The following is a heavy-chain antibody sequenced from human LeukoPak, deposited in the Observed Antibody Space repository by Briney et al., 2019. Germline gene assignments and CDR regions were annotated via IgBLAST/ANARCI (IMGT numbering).Heavy chain of an antibody. J-gene: IGHJ4*02. CDR2: ISTYRGNK. CDR1: GYTFTESG. Sequence: ASVKVSCKASGYTFTESGISCVRQAPGQGLEWMGWISTYRGNKKFAQRFQGRVTMTTDTSASTAYMELRSLRSDDTAIYYCARDRDWNLDYWGQGTLVTVSS. D-gene: IGHD1-1*01. CDR3: ARDRDWNLDY. V-gene: IGHV1-18*01.